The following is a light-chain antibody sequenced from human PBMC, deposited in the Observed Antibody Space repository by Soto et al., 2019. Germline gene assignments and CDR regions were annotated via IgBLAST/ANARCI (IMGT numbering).Light chain of an antibody. Sequence: EIVMTQSPATLSVSPGERATLSCRASQSVSSNLAWYQQKPGQAPRLLIYGASTRATGIPARFSGSGSGTESTLTISSLQSEDFAVYYCQQHNNWPPFPFGPGTKVDIK. CDR1: QSVSSN. J-gene: IGKJ3*01. CDR3: QQHNNWPPFP. V-gene: IGKV3-15*01. CDR2: GAS.